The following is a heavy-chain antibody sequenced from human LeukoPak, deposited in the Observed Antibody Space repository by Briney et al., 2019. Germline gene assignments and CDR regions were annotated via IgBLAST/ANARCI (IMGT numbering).Heavy chain of an antibody. D-gene: IGHD5-18*01. Sequence: PSETLSLTCTVSGGSISSSSYYWGWIRQPPGKGLEWIGSIYYSGSTYYNPSLKSRVTISVDTSKNQFSLKLSSVTAADTAVYYCARPRDRGYSNGLNWFDPWGQGTLVTVSS. CDR3: ARPRDRGYSNGLNWFDP. CDR1: GGSISSSSYY. V-gene: IGHV4-39*01. J-gene: IGHJ5*02. CDR2: IYYSGST.